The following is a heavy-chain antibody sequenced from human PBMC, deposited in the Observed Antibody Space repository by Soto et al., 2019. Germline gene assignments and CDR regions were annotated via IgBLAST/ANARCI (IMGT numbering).Heavy chain of an antibody. V-gene: IGHV4-34*01. J-gene: IGHJ6*02. CDR2: INHSGST. CDR1: GGSFSGYY. D-gene: IGHD1-26*01. Sequence: QVQLQQWGAGLLKPSETLSLTCAVYGGSFSGYYWSWIRQPPGKGLEWIGEINHSGSTNYNPSLRSRVTISVDTSKNQSSLTLSAVTAADTAVYYCARALHYGMDVWGQGTTVTVSS. CDR3: ARALHYGMDV.